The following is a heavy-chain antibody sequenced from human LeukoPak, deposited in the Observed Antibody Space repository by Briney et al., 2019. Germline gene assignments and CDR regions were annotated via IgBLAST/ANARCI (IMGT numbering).Heavy chain of an antibody. J-gene: IGHJ4*02. CDR3: AKGTMITFGGVSPVDY. V-gene: IGHV3-23*01. Sequence: QPGGSLRLSCAASGFTFSSYAMSWVRQAPGKGLEWVSAISGSGGSTYYADSVKGRFTISRDNSKNTLYLQMNSLRAEDTAVYYCAKGTMITFGGVSPVDYWGQGTLVTVSS. CDR1: GFTFSSYA. CDR2: ISGSGGST. D-gene: IGHD3-16*01.